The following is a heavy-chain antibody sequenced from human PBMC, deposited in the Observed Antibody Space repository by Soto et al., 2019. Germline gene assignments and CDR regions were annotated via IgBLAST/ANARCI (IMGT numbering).Heavy chain of an antibody. Sequence: PSETLSLTCTVSGGSVSSGSYYWSWIRQPPGKGLEWIGNIYYSGSTNYNPSLKSRVTISVDTSKNQFSLKLSSVTAADTAVYYCARDRFAGTTGGYYYYYGMDVWGQGTTVTVSS. D-gene: IGHD1-7*01. V-gene: IGHV4-61*01. CDR1: GGSVSSGSYY. CDR3: ARDRFAGTTGGYYYYYGMDV. CDR2: IYYSGST. J-gene: IGHJ6*02.